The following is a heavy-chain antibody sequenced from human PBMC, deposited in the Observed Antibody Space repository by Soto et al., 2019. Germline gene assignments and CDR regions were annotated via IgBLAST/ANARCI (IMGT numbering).Heavy chain of an antibody. D-gene: IGHD3-3*01. Sequence: EVQLVESGGVVVQPGGSLRLSFAAPGFIFDDYSMYWVLQAPGKGLEWVSLLSWDGGHTYYADSVKGRFIISRDNSRNSLYLQMTSLTTADTALYYCAKARRSIFGGMDVWGQGTTVTVSS. J-gene: IGHJ6*02. CDR2: LSWDGGHT. CDR3: AKARRSIFGGMDV. V-gene: IGHV3-43*01. CDR1: GFIFDDYS.